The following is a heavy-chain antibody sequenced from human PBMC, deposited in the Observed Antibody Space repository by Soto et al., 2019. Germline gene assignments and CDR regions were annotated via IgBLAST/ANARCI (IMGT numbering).Heavy chain of an antibody. J-gene: IGHJ6*03. V-gene: IGHV3-64*01. Sequence: GGSLSLSCAASGFTFSSYAMHWVRQAPGKGLEYVSAISSNGGSTYYANSVKGRFTISRDNSKNTLYLQMGSLRAEDMAVYYCARELCSSTSCYYYYMDVWGKGTTVTVSS. CDR1: GFTFSSYA. CDR3: ARELCSSTSCYYYYMDV. D-gene: IGHD2-2*01. CDR2: ISSNGGST.